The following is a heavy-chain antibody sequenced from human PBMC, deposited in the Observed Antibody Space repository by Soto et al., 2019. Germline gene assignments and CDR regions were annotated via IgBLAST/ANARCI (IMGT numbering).Heavy chain of an antibody. J-gene: IGHJ4*02. CDR3: TKDSHWGIISPTHDH. V-gene: IGHV4-59*12. CDR1: GGSISSYY. CDR2: IYYSGST. D-gene: IGHD3-16*01. Sequence: PSETLSLTCTVSGGSISSYYWSWIRQPPGKGLEWIGYIYYSGSTNYNPSLKSRVTIIRDNSKNTLLLQMNSLRVEDTAIYYCTKDSHWGIISPTHDHWGQGTQVTVSS.